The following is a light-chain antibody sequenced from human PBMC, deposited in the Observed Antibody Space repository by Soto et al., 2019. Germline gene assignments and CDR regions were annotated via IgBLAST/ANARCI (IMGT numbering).Light chain of an antibody. Sequence: GDRVTITCRASQSISSWLAWYQQKPGKAPKLLIYEASSSEIGVPPRFSGSGFGTEFTLTISSLQPDDFATYYYQHYKESSTFGQGTRLEIK. J-gene: IGKJ1*01. CDR2: EAS. V-gene: IGKV1-5*03. CDR3: QHYKESST. CDR1: QSISSW.